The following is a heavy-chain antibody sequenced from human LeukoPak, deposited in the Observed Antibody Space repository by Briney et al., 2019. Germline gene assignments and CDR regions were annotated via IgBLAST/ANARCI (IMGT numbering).Heavy chain of an antibody. V-gene: IGHV3-23*01. CDR2: ISGSGGSA. CDR3: AKDSGSGSYYNYYYYGMDV. J-gene: IGHJ6*02. Sequence: PGGSLRLSCAASGFTFSSYAMSWVRQAPGKGLEWVSAISGSGGSAYYADSVKGRFTIPRDNSKNTLYLQMNSLRAEDTAVYYCAKDSGSGSYYNYYYYGMDVWGQGTTVNVSS. CDR1: GFTFSSYA. D-gene: IGHD3-10*01.